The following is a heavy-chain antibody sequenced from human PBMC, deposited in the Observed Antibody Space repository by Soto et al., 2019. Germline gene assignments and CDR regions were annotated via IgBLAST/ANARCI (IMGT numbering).Heavy chain of an antibody. CDR3: ARAPYGGLAFDI. Sequence: QVQLQESGPGLVKPSETLSLTCTVSGGSISSYYWSWIRQPPGKGLEWIGYIYYSGSTNYNPSLKSRVTISVDTSKNQFSLKLSSVTAADTAVYYCARAPYGGLAFDIWGQGTMVTVSS. V-gene: IGHV4-59*01. D-gene: IGHD4-17*01. J-gene: IGHJ3*02. CDR2: IYYSGST. CDR1: GGSISSYY.